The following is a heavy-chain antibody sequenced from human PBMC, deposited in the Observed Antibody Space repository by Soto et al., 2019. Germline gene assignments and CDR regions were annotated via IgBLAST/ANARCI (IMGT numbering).Heavy chain of an antibody. D-gene: IGHD2-2*01. J-gene: IGHJ4*02. Sequence: PSETLSLTCTVSGGSISSGGYYWSWIRQHPGKGLEWIGYIYYSGSTYYNPSLKSRVTISVDTSKNQFSLKLSSVTAADTAVYYCARGYIVVVPAAMGFDYWGQGTLVTVSS. CDR1: GGSISSGGYY. V-gene: IGHV4-31*03. CDR2: IYYSGST. CDR3: ARGYIVVVPAAMGFDY.